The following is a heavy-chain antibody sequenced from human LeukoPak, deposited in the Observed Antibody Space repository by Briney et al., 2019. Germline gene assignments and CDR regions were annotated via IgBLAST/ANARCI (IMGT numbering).Heavy chain of an antibody. V-gene: IGHV3-30*04. CDR2: ISYDGSNK. Sequence: GRSLRLSCAASGFTFSSYAMHWVRQAPGKGLEWVAVISYDGSNKYYADSVKGRFTISRDNSKNTLYLQMNSPRAEDTAVYYCARDLGGQQLVEDCFDYWGQGTLVTVSS. CDR1: GFTFSSYA. D-gene: IGHD6-13*01. J-gene: IGHJ4*02. CDR3: ARDLGGQQLVEDCFDY.